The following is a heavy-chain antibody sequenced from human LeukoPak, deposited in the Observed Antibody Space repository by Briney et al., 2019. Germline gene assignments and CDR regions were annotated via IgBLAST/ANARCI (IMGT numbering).Heavy chain of an antibody. CDR2: IYYSGST. J-gene: IGHJ4*02. V-gene: IGHV4-59*01. CDR3: ARGHTVADY. CDR1: GGSISSYY. D-gene: IGHD2-2*02. Sequence: PSETLSLTCTVSGGSISSYYWSWIRQPPGKGLEWIGYIYYSGSTNYNPYLKSRVPISVDTSKNQFSLKLSSVTAADTAVYYCARGHTVADYWGQGTLVTVSS.